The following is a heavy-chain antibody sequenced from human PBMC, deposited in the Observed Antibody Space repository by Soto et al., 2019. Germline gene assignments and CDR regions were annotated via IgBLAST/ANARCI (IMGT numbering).Heavy chain of an antibody. CDR1: GFTFSSHT. Sequence: DLEESGGGLAKPGGALRLPCTDSGFTFSSHTMNWVRQAPGKGLEWVSSISATGSDIYYGDSVMGRFTISRDNAKNSLYLQLNNLRVEDTAVYYCARGYDVVRVPVAIRVGYFDHWGQGTVVTVSS. V-gene: IGHV3-21*01. J-gene: IGHJ4*02. CDR2: ISATGSDI. CDR3: ARGYDVVRVPVAIRVGYFDH. D-gene: IGHD3-16*01.